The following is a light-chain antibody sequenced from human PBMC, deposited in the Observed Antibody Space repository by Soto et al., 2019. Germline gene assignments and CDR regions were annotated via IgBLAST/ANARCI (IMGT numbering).Light chain of an antibody. J-gene: IGKJ2*01. CDR2: GAS. CDR3: QQSYSPVRNI. V-gene: IGKV1-39*01. CDR1: QSINRD. Sequence: DIQMTQSPSSLSASVGDRVTITCRASQSINRDLNWYQQKAGKAPKLVIYGASSLESGVPSRFSGRGSGTDFTLTITSLQPEDFATYYCQQSYSPVRNIFGQGTKLRS.